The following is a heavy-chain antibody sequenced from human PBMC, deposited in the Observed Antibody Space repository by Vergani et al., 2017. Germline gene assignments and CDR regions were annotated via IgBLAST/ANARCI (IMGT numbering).Heavy chain of an antibody. CDR2: ISYDGSNK. V-gene: IGHV3-30*18. D-gene: IGHD1-26*01. J-gene: IGHJ3*02. CDR3: AKGEWELHDAFDI. Sequence: QVQLVESGGGVVQPGRSLRLSCAASGFTFSSYGMHWVRQAPGKGLEWVAVISYDGSNKYYADSVKGRFTISRDNSKNTLYLQMNSLRAEDTAVYYCAKGEWELHDAFDIWGQGTMVTVSS. CDR1: GFTFSSYG.